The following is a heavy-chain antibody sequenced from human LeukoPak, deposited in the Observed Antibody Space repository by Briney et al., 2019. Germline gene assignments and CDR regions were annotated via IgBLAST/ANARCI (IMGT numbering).Heavy chain of an antibody. J-gene: IGHJ5*02. D-gene: IGHD7-27*01. CDR2: INPNSGGT. V-gene: IGHV1-2*02. CDR3: ARDALRNRHWGAWFDP. Sequence: ASVKVSCKASGYTFTGYYMHWVRQAPGQGLEWMGWINPNSGGTNYAQRFQGRVTMTRDTSISTAYMELSRLRSDDTAVYYCARDALRNRHWGAWFDPWGQGTLVTVSS. CDR1: GYTFTGYY.